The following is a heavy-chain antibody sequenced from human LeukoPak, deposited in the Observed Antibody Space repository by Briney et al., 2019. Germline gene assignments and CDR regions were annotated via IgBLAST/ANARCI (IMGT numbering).Heavy chain of an antibody. Sequence: GGSLRLSCIASGFTFGDYAMSWVRQAPGKGLEWVGFIRSKRYDGATEYAASVKGRFTISRDDSKSVAYLHMNSLKTEDTAIYYCTRDILSGWYYFDFWGQGTLVTVSS. V-gene: IGHV3-49*04. CDR1: GFTFGDYA. J-gene: IGHJ4*02. CDR3: TRDILSGWYYFDF. CDR2: IRSKRYDGAT. D-gene: IGHD6-19*01.